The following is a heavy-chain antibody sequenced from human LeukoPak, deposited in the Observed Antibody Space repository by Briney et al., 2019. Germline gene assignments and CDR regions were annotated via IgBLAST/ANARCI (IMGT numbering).Heavy chain of an antibody. V-gene: IGHV4-34*01. J-gene: IGHJ3*02. CDR1: GGSFSGYY. Sequence: SETLSLTCAVYGGSFSGYYWSWIRQPPGKGLEWIGEITHSGSTNCNPSLKSRVTISVDTSKNHFSLKLSSVTAADTAVYYCATQGGRLFTYAFDIWDQGTMVTVSS. D-gene: IGHD3-16*01. CDR3: ATQGGRLFTYAFDI. CDR2: ITHSGST.